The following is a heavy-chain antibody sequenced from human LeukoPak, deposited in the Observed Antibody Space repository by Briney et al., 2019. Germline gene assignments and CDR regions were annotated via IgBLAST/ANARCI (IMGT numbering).Heavy chain of an antibody. CDR3: ARDSRGYPY. CDR1: GLTLYNYW. Sequence: GGSLRLSCAASGLTLYNYWMTWVRQAPGKGREGGANINQDGSEKNYVDSVKGRFTISRDNPKNSLYLEMNSLRAEDMGVYYCARDSRGYPYWGQGTLVTVSS. CDR2: INQDGSEK. J-gene: IGHJ4*02. D-gene: IGHD3-22*01. V-gene: IGHV3-7*05.